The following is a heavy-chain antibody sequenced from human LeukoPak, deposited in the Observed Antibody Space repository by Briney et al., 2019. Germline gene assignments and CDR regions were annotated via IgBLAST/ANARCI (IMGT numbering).Heavy chain of an antibody. CDR2: ISYDGSNK. D-gene: IGHD1-26*01. CDR3: ARQNALVGVLTLDY. V-gene: IGHV3-30*04. Sequence: GGSLRLSCAASGFTFSSYAMHWVRQAPGKGLEWVAVISYDGSNKYYADSVKGRFTISRDNSKNTLYLQMNSLRAEDTAVYYCARQNALVGVLTLDYWGQGTLVTVSS. J-gene: IGHJ4*02. CDR1: GFTFSSYA.